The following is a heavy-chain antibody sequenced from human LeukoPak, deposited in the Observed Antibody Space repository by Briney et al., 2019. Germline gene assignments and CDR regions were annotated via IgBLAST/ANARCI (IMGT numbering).Heavy chain of an antibody. J-gene: IGHJ6*03. V-gene: IGHV4-34*01. CDR3: ARGLEQWLVKYYYYMDV. D-gene: IGHD6-19*01. CDR2: INHSGST. CDR1: GGSFSGYY. Sequence: SETLSLTCAVYGGSFSGYYWSWIRQPPGKGLEWIGEINHSGSTNYNPSLKSRVTVSVDTSKNQLSLKLSSVTAADTAVYYCARGLEQWLVKYYYYMDVWGKGTTVTVSS.